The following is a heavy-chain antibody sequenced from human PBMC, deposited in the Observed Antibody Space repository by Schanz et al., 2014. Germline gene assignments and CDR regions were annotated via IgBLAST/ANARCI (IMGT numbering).Heavy chain of an antibody. V-gene: IGHV3-30*04. CDR2: ILYDGSNR. CDR3: AKDDTQVNGMDV. J-gene: IGHJ6*02. CDR1: GFTFSTYT. Sequence: QVQLVESGGGVVQPGRSLRLSCAASGFTFSTYTMHWVSQAPGKGLEWVAVILYDGSNRYYADSVKGRFTISRDNAKNTLNLQMNSLRVEDTAVYYCAKDDTQVNGMDVWGQGTTVTVSS.